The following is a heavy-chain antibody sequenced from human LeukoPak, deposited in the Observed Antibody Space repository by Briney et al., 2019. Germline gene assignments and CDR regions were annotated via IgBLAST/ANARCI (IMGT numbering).Heavy chain of an antibody. CDR3: ATKLVGTKSSEFEY. CDR1: GFTFSNYW. V-gene: IGHV3-7*01. Sequence: GGSLRLSCTASGFTFSNYWMIWVRQAPGKGLEWVANINRDGRETHYVDSVKGRFTISRDNAKNSLFLQMNGLRAEDTAVYYCATKLVGTKSSEFEYWGQGTLVTVSS. CDR2: INRDGRET. D-gene: IGHD1-26*01. J-gene: IGHJ4*02.